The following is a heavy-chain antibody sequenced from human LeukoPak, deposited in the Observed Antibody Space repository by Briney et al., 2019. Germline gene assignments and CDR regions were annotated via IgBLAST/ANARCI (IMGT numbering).Heavy chain of an antibody. V-gene: IGHV3-30*18. CDR3: AKDLCSGGSCYSLDY. CDR1: GFTFSSYG. D-gene: IGHD2-15*01. Sequence: QPGRSLRLSCAASGFTFSSYGMLWVRQAPGKGLEWVAVISYDGSNKYYADSVKGRFTISRDNSKNTLYLQMNSLRAEDTAVYYCAKDLCSGGSCYSLDYWGQGTLVTVSS. CDR2: ISYDGSNK. J-gene: IGHJ4*02.